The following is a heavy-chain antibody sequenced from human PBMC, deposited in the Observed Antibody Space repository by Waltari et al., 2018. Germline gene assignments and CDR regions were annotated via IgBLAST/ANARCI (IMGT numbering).Heavy chain of an antibody. J-gene: IGHJ6*03. CDR2: INHSGST. Sequence: QVQLQQWGAGLLKPSETLSLPCAVYGGSFSGYYCSWIRQPPGKGPEWIGEINHSGSTNYNPSLKSRVTISVDTSKNQFSLKLSSVTAADTAVYYCARGNFWSGYFRGSYYYYMDVWGKGTTVTISS. CDR3: ARGNFWSGYFRGSYYYYMDV. CDR1: GGSFSGYY. D-gene: IGHD3-3*01. V-gene: IGHV4-34*01.